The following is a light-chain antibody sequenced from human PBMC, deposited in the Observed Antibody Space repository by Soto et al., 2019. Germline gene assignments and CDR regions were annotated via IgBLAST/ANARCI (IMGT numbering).Light chain of an antibody. CDR1: SSNIGNNY. J-gene: IGLJ2*01. CDR3: GTWDSSLSVVV. V-gene: IGLV1-51*01. CDR2: DND. Sequence: QSVLTPPPSVSAALGLKVTIFSSGSSSNIGNNYVSWYQQLPGAAPKLLIDDNDKRPSGIPDRFSGSKSGTSATLGITGLQTGDEADYFCGTWDSSLSVVVFGGGTKVTVL.